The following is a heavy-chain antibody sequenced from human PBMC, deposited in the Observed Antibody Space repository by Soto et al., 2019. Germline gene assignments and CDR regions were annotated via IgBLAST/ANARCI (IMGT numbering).Heavy chain of an antibody. J-gene: IGHJ6*02. V-gene: IGHV1-18*01. CDR2: INAYNGNT. D-gene: IGHD3-16*01. Sequence: QVQLVQSGAEVKNRGASVKVSCKAFGYRFTSYGIGWARQAPGQGLEWMGWINAYNGNTNYAQNFQGRVTLTTDTSTSTAYMELRSLRSNDTAVYYCAMVDVYVTASPQDVWGRATTVTVSS. CDR1: GYRFTSYG. CDR3: AMVDVYVTASPQDV.